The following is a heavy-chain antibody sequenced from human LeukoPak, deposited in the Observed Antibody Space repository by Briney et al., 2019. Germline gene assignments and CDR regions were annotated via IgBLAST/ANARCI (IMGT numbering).Heavy chain of an antibody. V-gene: IGHV4-34*01. J-gene: IGHJ4*02. CDR1: GGSFSGYY. D-gene: IGHD3-22*01. CDR2: INHSGST. CDR3: ARGPNYYDSSGFGY. Sequence: SETLSLTCAAYGGSFSGYYWSWIRQPPGKGLEWIGEINHSGSTNYNPSLKSRVTISVDTSKNQFSLKLSSVTAADTAVYYCARGPNYYDSSGFGYWGQGTLVTVSS.